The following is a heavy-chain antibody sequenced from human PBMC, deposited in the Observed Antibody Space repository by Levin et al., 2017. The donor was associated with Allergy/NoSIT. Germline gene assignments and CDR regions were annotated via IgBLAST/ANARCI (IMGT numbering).Heavy chain of an antibody. D-gene: IGHD6-19*01. CDR1: GFTFSSYS. V-gene: IGHV3-21*01. J-gene: IGHJ5*02. CDR3: ARVSAVAGKGVWFDP. CDR2: ISSSSSYI. Sequence: PGESLKISCAASGFTFSSYSMNWVRQAPGKGLEWVSSISSSSSYIYYADSVKGRFTISRDNAKNSLYLQMNSLRAEDTAVYYCARVSAVAGKGVWFDPWGQGTLVTVSS.